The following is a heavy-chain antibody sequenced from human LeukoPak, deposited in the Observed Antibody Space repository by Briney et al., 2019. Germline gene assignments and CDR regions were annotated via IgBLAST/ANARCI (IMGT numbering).Heavy chain of an antibody. CDR3: ARAHYGDYVGLTGWFDP. V-gene: IGHV4-39*01. Sequence: PSETLSLTCTVSGGSISSSSYYWGWIRQPPGKGLEWIGSIYYSGSTYYNPSLKSRVTISVDTSKNQLSLKLSSVTAADTAVYYCARAHYGDYVGLTGWFDPWGQGTLVTVSS. J-gene: IGHJ5*02. D-gene: IGHD4-17*01. CDR2: IYYSGST. CDR1: GGSISSSSYY.